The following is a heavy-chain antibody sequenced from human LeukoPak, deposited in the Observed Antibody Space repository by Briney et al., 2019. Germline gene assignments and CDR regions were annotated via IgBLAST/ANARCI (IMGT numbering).Heavy chain of an antibody. CDR2: ISGDGAVS. V-gene: IGHV3-23*01. Sequence: PGGSLRLSCAASGFTFSSYSMNWVRQAPGKGLEWVSAISGDGAVSYYADSVKGRFTISRDNSKSTLYLQMNSLRAEDTAVYYCAQNRLDCTNTPCYVYWGQGTLVTVSS. D-gene: IGHD2-8*01. J-gene: IGHJ4*02. CDR1: GFTFSSYS. CDR3: AQNRLDCTNTPCYVY.